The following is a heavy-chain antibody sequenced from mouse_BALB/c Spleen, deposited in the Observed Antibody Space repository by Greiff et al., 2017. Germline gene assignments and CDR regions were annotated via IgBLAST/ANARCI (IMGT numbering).Heavy chain of an antibody. CDR1: GFTFTDYY. V-gene: IGHV7-3*02. CDR3: ARAIHYYGYVDY. D-gene: IGHD1-2*01. Sequence: DVQLQESGGGLVQPGGSLRLSCATSGFTFTDYYMSWVRQPPGKALEWLGFIRNKANGYTTEYSASVKGRFTISRDNSQSILYLQMNTLRAEDSATYYCARAIHYYGYVDYWGQGTTLTVSS. J-gene: IGHJ2*01. CDR2: IRNKANGYTT.